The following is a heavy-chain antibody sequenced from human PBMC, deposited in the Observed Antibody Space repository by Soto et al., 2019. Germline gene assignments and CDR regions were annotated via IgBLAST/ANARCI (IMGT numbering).Heavy chain of an antibody. J-gene: IGHJ6*04. Sequence: QVQLVESGGGVVQPGRSLRLSCAASGFTFSSYGMHWVRQAPGKGLEWVAVISYDGSNKYYADSVKGRFTISRDNSKNTRYLQMNSLRAEDTAVYYCAKDEGVTIFGVVITNLPGSLDVWGKGTTVTVSS. CDR1: GFTFSSYG. CDR3: AKDEGVTIFGVVITNLPGSLDV. CDR2: ISYDGSNK. V-gene: IGHV3-30*18. D-gene: IGHD3-3*01.